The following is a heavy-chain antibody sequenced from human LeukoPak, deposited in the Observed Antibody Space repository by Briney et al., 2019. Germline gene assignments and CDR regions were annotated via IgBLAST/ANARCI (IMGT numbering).Heavy chain of an antibody. Sequence: ASVKVSCKASGYTFTSYYMHWVRQAPGQGLEWMGIINPSGGSTSYAQKFQGRVAMTRDTSTSAVYMELSSLRSEDTAVYYCATDIVVVPAATHDVDAFDIWGQGTMVTVSS. CDR1: GYTFTSYY. CDR2: INPSGGST. CDR3: ATDIVVVPAATHDVDAFDI. J-gene: IGHJ3*02. D-gene: IGHD2-2*01. V-gene: IGHV1-46*01.